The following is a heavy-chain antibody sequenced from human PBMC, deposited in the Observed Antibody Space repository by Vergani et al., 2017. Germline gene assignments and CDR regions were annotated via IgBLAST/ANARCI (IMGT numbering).Heavy chain of an antibody. J-gene: IGHJ3*02. CDR2: ISSSSSTI. CDR1: GFTFSSYS. D-gene: IGHD6-13*01. Sequence: EVQLVESGGGLVQPGGSLRLSCAASGFTFSSYSMNWVRQAPGKGLEWVSYISSSSSTIYYADSVKGRFTISRDNAKNSLYLQMNSLRAEDTAVYYCARDWSIAAAGSAFDIWGQGTIVTVSS. CDR3: ARDWSIAAAGSAFDI. V-gene: IGHV3-48*01.